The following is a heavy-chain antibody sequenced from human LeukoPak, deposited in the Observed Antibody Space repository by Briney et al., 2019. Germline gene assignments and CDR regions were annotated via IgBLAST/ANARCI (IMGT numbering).Heavy chain of an antibody. Sequence: GGSLRLSCAASGFTFNNYLMSWVRQAPGKGLEWVSVLFTGGGRTLYADSVKGRFTISGDTSRTTLYLQMNGLRAEDTAVYYCAKECDYSPRHKFDLWGQGTLVTVSS. J-gene: IGHJ4*02. CDR2: LFTGGGRT. V-gene: IGHV3-23*01. CDR3: AKECDYSPRHKFDL. CDR1: GFTFNNYL. D-gene: IGHD4-11*01.